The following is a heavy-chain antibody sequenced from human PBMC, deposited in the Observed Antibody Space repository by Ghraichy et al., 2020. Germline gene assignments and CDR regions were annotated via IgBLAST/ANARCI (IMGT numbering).Heavy chain of an antibody. V-gene: IGHV3-7*04. CDR3: ARDGGHDFGRPKVDY. Sequence: GESLNTSCAASGFTFSDYWMSWVRQAPGKGLEWVAIIKTDGSQTYYVDSVEGRFTISRDNSKNSLYLEANSLRADDTALYYCARDGGHDFGRPKVDYWGQGTLVTVSS. CDR2: IKTDGSQT. D-gene: IGHD4-17*01. J-gene: IGHJ4*02. CDR1: GFTFSDYW.